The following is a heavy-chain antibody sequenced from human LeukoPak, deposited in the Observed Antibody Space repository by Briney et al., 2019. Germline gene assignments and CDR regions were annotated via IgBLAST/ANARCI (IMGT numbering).Heavy chain of an antibody. V-gene: IGHV3-48*01. D-gene: IGHD2/OR15-2a*01. CDR1: GFTFSTYT. Sequence: GGSLRLSCAASGFTFSTYTMNWVRQAPGKGLEWISYISTSSSTIYYADSVKGRFTISRDNAKNSLFLQMNSLRAEDTAVYYCARGQFLIDYWGQGALVTVSS. J-gene: IGHJ4*02. CDR2: ISTSSSTI. CDR3: ARGQFLIDY.